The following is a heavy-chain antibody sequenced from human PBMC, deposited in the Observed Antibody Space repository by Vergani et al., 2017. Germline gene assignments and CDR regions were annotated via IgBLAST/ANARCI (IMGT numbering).Heavy chain of an antibody. V-gene: IGHV3-33*01. Sequence: QVQLVESGGGVVQPGRSLRLSCAASGFTFSSYGMHWVRQAPGKGLVWVAVIWYDGSNKYYADSVKGRFTISRDNSKNTLYLQMNSLRAEDTAVYYCARGGWWSDYWGQGTLVTVSS. CDR3: ARGGWWSDY. CDR1: GFTFSSYG. D-gene: IGHD2-15*01. CDR2: IWYDGSNK. J-gene: IGHJ4*02.